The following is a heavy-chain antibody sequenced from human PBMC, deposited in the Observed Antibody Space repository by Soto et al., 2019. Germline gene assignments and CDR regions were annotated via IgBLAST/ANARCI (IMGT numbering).Heavy chain of an antibody. CDR1: GFDFTYYA. CDR2: MSSDGSKI. CDR3: AKDEGVGGTLGLFDY. D-gene: IGHD1-26*01. J-gene: IGHJ4*02. Sequence: QVQLVESGGGAVQPGESLRLSCVASGFDFTYYAMHWVRQAPGKGLELVAVMSSDGSKIHHTDSVKGRFTISRDNSKNTLYLQMNSLRKEDTAVYFCAKDEGVGGTLGLFDYWGQGPLVSVSS. V-gene: IGHV3-30*18.